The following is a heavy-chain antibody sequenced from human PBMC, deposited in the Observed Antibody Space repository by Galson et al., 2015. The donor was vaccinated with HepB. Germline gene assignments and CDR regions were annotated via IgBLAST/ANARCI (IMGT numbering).Heavy chain of an antibody. J-gene: IGHJ5*02. CDR1: GFTFTAST. D-gene: IGHD6-6*01. CDR3: AAERISSSSIWFDP. Sequence: SVKVSCKASGFTFTASTVHWVRQARGQRLEWIGWIVLGSDSTNYAQKFRERVTITRDMSTSTVHMELSSLRSEDTAVYYCAAERISSSSIWFDPWGQGTLVTVSS. V-gene: IGHV1-58*01. CDR2: IVLGSDST.